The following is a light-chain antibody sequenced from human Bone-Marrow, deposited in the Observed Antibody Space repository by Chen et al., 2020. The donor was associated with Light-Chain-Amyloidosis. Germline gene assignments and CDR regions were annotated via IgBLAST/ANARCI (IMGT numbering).Light chain of an antibody. J-gene: IGLJ2*01. Sequence: SYELTQPPSVSVSPGQTARITCSGDDLPTKYAYWYQQKPGQAPVLVIPRDTERTSGISDRFSGSSSGTTATLTNGEGQAEGEADYHCQSADSSGTYEVIFGRATKLTVL. CDR1: DLPTKY. CDR2: RDT. CDR3: QSADSSGTYEVI. V-gene: IGLV3-25*03.